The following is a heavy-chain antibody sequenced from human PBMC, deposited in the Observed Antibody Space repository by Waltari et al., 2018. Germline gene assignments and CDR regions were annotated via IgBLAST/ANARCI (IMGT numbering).Heavy chain of an antibody. CDR1: GGTFSSYT. D-gene: IGHD5-18*01. CDR2: IIPSPCIA. CDR3: ARDRGHELGDTAMVMYDY. V-gene: IGHV1-69*08. J-gene: IGHJ4*02. Sequence: QVQLVQSGAEVKKPGSPVKVSCKASGGTFSSYTISWVRQAPGQGLECMGRIIPSPCIANYAQKFQGRVTITADNSTSTAYMELSSLRSEDTAVYYCARDRGHELGDTAMVMYDYWGQGTLVTVSS.